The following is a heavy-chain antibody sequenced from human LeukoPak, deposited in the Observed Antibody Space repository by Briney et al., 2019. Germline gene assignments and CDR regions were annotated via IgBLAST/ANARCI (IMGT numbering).Heavy chain of an antibody. V-gene: IGHV3-30*03. Sequence: GGSLRLSCAASGFTFSSYGMHWVRQAPGKGLEWVAVISYDGKNKYYADSVKGRFTISRDDSKDTLYLQMNNLRAEDTAIYYCARWQQRPIDCWGQGTLVTVSS. CDR2: ISYDGKNK. D-gene: IGHD5-18*01. CDR1: GFTFSSYG. J-gene: IGHJ4*02. CDR3: ARWQQRPIDC.